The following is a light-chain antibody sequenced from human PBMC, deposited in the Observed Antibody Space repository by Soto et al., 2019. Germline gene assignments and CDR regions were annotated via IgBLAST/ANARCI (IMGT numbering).Light chain of an antibody. CDR1: QGISSF. Sequence: DIQLTQSPAFLSASVGDRVTITCRASQGISSFLAWFQQKPGKAPNLLIYGASTLQSGVPSRLSGSGSGTEFTLTISSLQPEDFATYYCQQLNSYPQTFGGGSKVEIK. J-gene: IGKJ4*01. V-gene: IGKV1-9*01. CDR3: QQLNSYPQT. CDR2: GAS.